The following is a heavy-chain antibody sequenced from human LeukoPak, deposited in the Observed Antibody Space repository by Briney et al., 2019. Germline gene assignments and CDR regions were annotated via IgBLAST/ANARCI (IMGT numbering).Heavy chain of an antibody. V-gene: IGHV3-23*01. CDR1: GFTFSIYG. Sequence: GGSLRLSCAASGFTFSIYGMNWVRQSPGKGVEWVSGIGGSGDRTYYADSVKGRFTISRDNSKNTLYLQMNSLRAEDTAVYYCAKSYSYGLPTYYFDYWGQGTLVTVSS. D-gene: IGHD5-18*01. CDR2: IGGSGDRT. J-gene: IGHJ4*02. CDR3: AKSYSYGLPTYYFDY.